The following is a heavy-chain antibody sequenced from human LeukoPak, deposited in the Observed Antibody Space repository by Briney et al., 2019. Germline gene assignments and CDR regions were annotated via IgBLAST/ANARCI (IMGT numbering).Heavy chain of an antibody. D-gene: IGHD3-22*01. J-gene: IGHJ6*03. CDR3: ARGGYYYDSSGYYYYYYYMDV. CDR1: GGSFSGYY. CDR2: INHSGST. V-gene: IGHV4-34*01. Sequence: PSETLSLTCAAYGGSFSGYYWSWIHQPPGKGLEWIGEINHSGSTNYNPSLKSRVTISVDTSKNQFSLKLSSVTAADTAVYYCARGGYYYDSSGYYYYYYYMDVWGKGTTVTVSS.